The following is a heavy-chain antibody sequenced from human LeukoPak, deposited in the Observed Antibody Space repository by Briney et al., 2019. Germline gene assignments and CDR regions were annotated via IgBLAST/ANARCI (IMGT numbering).Heavy chain of an antibody. D-gene: IGHD2-15*01. CDR3: ARGFCSGGNCYWFDS. Sequence: SETLSLTCTVSGGSISSYYWSWTRQPPGKGLEWIGYIYYSGSTNYNPSLKSRVTISVDTSKNQFSLKLSSVTAADTAVYYCARGFCSGGNCYWFDSWGQGTLVTVSS. CDR1: GGSISSYY. V-gene: IGHV4-59*01. J-gene: IGHJ5*01. CDR2: IYYSGST.